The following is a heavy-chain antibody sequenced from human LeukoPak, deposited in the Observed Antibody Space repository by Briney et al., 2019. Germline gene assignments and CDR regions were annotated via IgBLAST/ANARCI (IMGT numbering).Heavy chain of an antibody. CDR2: ISGSGGST. D-gene: IGHD3-10*01. V-gene: IGHV3-23*01. CDR3: AKAHGGSYHSGID. Sequence: GGSLRLSCAASGFTFTSYAMNWVRQAPGKGLEWVSGISGSGGSTYYADSVKGRFSISRDKSKNTLYLQLNSLRVEDTAEYYCAKAHGGSYHSGIDWGQGTLVIVSS. CDR1: GFTFTSYA. J-gene: IGHJ4*02.